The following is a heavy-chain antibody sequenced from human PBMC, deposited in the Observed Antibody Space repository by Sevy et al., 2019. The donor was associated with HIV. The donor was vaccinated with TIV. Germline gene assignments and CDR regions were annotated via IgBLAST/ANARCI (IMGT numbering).Heavy chain of an antibody. CDR1: GFTFSSYA. CDR2: ISGSGDNT. V-gene: IGHV3-23*01. CDR3: AKCLYTSRDADYYYYMDV. J-gene: IGHJ6*03. Sequence: GGSLRLSCAASGFTFSSYATSWVRQAPGKGLEWVSTISGSGDNTFYADSAKGRFTISRDNSKNTLYLQMNSLRAEDTAVYYCAKCLYTSRDADYYYYMDVWGKGTTVTVSS. D-gene: IGHD3-16*01.